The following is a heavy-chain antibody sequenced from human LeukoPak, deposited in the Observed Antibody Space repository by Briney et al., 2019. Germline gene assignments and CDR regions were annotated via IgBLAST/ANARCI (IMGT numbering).Heavy chain of an antibody. CDR3: ARTRTLQIAGGFDT. D-gene: IGHD3-16*01. CDR2: ISTDGSST. V-gene: IGHV3-74*01. CDR1: GFTFSSYW. J-gene: IGHJ5*02. Sequence: GGSLRLSCAASGFTFSSYWMHWVRQGPGKGLVCVSRISTDGSSTDYADAVKGRFTISRENAKNTLYLQMNSLRAEDTAVYYCARTRTLQIAGGFDTWGQGSLVTVSS.